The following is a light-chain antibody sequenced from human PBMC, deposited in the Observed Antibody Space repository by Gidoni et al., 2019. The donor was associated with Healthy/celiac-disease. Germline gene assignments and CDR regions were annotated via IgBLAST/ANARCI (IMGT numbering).Light chain of an antibody. CDR1: SLRSYY. J-gene: IGLJ1*01. V-gene: IGLV3-19*01. CDR2: GKN. CDR3: NSRDSSGNHLGV. Sequence: SSELTQDPAVSVALGQTVMITCQGDSLRSYYASWYQQQPVQAPVLVIYGKNNRPSGIPDRFSGSSSGNTASLPITGAQAEDEADYYCNSRDSSGNHLGVLGTGTKVTVL.